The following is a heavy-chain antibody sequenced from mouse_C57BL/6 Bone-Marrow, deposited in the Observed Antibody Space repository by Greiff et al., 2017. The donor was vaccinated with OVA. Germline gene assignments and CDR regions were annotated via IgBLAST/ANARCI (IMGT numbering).Heavy chain of an antibody. J-gene: IGHJ4*01. Sequence: VQLQQSGAELVRPGASVTLSCKASGYTFTDYEMHWVKQTPVHGLEWIGAIDPETGGTAYNQKFKGKAILTADKSSSTAYMELRSLTSEDSAVYYCTRSDEYDDYYAMDYWGQGTSVTVSS. CDR2: IDPETGGT. CDR3: TRSDEYDDYYAMDY. CDR1: GYTFTDYE. D-gene: IGHD2-14*01. V-gene: IGHV1-15*01.